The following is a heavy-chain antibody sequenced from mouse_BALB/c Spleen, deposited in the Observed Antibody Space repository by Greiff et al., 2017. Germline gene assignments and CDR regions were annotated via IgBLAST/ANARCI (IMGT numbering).Heavy chain of an antibody. Sequence: VKLQESGPGLVAPSQSLSITCTVSGFSLTSYDISWIRQPPGKGLEWLGVIWTGGGTNYNSAFMSRLSISKDNSKSQVFLKMNSLQTDDTAIYYCVRDLDFFAYWGQGTLVTVSA. CDR3: VRDLDFFAY. V-gene: IGHV2-9-2*01. J-gene: IGHJ3*01. CDR1: GFSLTSYD. CDR2: IWTGGGT.